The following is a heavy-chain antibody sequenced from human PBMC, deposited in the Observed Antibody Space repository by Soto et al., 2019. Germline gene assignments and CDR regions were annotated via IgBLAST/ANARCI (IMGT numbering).Heavy chain of an antibody. CDR2: ISTTSFTI. V-gene: IGHV3-48*02. CDR1: GYSFNSYA. CDR3: GGDICLDGRRYTPSDF. D-gene: IGHD3-16*02. Sequence: GGSLRLSCVASGYSFNSYAMDWVRQRPGKAPEWIAHISTTSFTINYADSVKGRFTISRDNARNSLFLEMKSLRDEDTAVYYFGGDICLDGRRYTPSDFWGQGIQVTVSS. J-gene: IGHJ4*02.